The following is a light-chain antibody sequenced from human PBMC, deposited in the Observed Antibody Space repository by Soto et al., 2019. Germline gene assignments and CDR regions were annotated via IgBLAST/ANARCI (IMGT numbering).Light chain of an antibody. CDR2: GAS. CDR3: QKYNSAPRM. J-gene: IGKJ1*01. Sequence: DIQMTQSPSSLSASVGDRITITCRASQGIGNYLAWYQQKPGKVPKLLISGASTLQSGVPSRFSGSGSGTDFALTISSLQPEDVATYYCQKYNSAPRMFGQGTKVEIK. CDR1: QGIGNY. V-gene: IGKV1-27*01.